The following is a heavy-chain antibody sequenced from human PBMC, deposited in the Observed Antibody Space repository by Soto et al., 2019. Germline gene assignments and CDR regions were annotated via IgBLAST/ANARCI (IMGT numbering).Heavy chain of an antibody. Sequence: ASVKVSCKASGGTFSSYAISWVRQAPGQGLEWMGGIIPIFGTANYAQKFQGRVTITADESTSTAYMELSSLRSEDTAVYYCARDHGELLTEYNWFDPWGQGTLVTVSS. CDR2: IIPIFGTA. J-gene: IGHJ5*02. V-gene: IGHV1-69*13. CDR1: GGTFSSYA. D-gene: IGHD1-26*01. CDR3: ARDHGELLTEYNWFDP.